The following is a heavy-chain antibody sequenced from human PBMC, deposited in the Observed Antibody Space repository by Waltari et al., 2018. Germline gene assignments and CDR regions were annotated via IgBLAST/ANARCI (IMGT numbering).Heavy chain of an antibody. J-gene: IGHJ6*02. V-gene: IGHV3-30*04. CDR1: EFTFSSYA. CDR2: ISYNERNI. CDR3: ARDYCDRTNCHGMDV. D-gene: IGHD1-1*01. Sequence: QVQLVESGGGVVQPGRSLRLSCAASEFTFSSYALNWVRQAPGKGLEWVAVISYNERNIYYVDSVKGRFTISRDNFKKVLYLHMNSLRAEDTAIYYCARDYCDRTNCHGMDVWGQGTSVTVSS.